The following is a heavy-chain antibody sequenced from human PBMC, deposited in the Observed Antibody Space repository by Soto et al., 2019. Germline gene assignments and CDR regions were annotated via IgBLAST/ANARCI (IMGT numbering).Heavy chain of an antibody. CDR2: IKQDGSRK. J-gene: IGHJ4*02. Sequence: PGGSLSLSCAASGFTFSSYWMHWVRQAPGKGLEWVSSIKQDGSRKSYVDSVKGRFTISRDNAKNSLYLQMNSLTAEDTAVYYCARVPHLEEWLPPHVFDYWGQGTLVTVSS. D-gene: IGHD5-12*01. V-gene: IGHV3-7*03. CDR3: ARVPHLEEWLPPHVFDY. CDR1: GFTFSSYW.